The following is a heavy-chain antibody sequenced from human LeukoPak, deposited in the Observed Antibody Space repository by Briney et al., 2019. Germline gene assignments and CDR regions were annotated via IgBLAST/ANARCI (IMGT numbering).Heavy chain of an antibody. Sequence: SETLSLTCSVSGGSISSYYWSWIRQPPGKGLEWIGYIYYSGSTNYIPSLKSRVTISVDTSKNQFSLKLSSVTAADTAVYYCARAPSEDYFDYWGQGTLVTVSS. CDR3: ARAPSEDYFDY. CDR2: IYYSGST. V-gene: IGHV4-59*01. J-gene: IGHJ4*02. CDR1: GGSISSYY.